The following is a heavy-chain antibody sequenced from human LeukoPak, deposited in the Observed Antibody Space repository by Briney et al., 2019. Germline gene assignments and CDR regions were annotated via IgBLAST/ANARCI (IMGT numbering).Heavy chain of an antibody. V-gene: IGHV3-7*01. D-gene: IGHD1-26*01. Sequence: GGSLRLSCAASGFTFSSYWMSWVRQAPGKGLECGSNIKQDGSEENFVDSVKGRFTISRDNAKKSLYLRMNSLRAEDTAVYYCARGSSAGASLRHDYWGQGTLVTVSS. CDR3: ARGSSAGASLRHDY. CDR1: GFTFSSYW. J-gene: IGHJ4*02. CDR2: IKQDGSEE.